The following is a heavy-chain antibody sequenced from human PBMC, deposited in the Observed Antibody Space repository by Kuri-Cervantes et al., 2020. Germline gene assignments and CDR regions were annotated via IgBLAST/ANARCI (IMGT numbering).Heavy chain of an antibody. V-gene: IGHV3-15*01. CDR2: IKSKTDGGTT. CDR1: GFTFSSYA. CDR3: TTDLYYDILTGWEDWFDP. Sequence: GGSLRLSCAASGFTFSSYAMHWVRQAPGKGLEWVGRIKSKTDGGTTDYAAPVKGRFTISRDDSKNTLYLQMNSLKAEDTAVYYCTTDLYYDILTGWEDWFDPWGQGTLITVSS. D-gene: IGHD3-9*01. J-gene: IGHJ5*02.